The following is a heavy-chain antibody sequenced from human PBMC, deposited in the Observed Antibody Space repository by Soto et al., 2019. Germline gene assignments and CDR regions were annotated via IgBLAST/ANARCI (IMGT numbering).Heavy chain of an antibody. CDR1: GYSFSSHW. J-gene: IGHJ4*02. CDR3: ARHLDEYSSASGFDY. V-gene: IGHV5-51*01. D-gene: IGHD6-6*01. CDR2: IYPGDSNI. Sequence: GEYLKISCKGSGYSFSSHWIGWVRQMPGKGLEWMGIIYPGDSNIRYSPSFEGQIDMSADRPINTAYLRLSSLKASDTATYYCARHLDEYSSASGFDYWGQGTLVTVSS.